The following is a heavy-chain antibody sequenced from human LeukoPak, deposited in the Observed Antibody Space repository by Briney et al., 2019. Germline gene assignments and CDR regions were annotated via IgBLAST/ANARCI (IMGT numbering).Heavy chain of an antibody. CDR2: INHSGST. J-gene: IGHJ5*02. Sequence: SETLSLTCAVYGGSFSGYYWSWIRQPPGKGLEWIGEINHSGSTNYNPSLKSRVTISVDTSKNQFSLRLSSVTAADTAVYYCARRADDYWFDPWGQGTLVTVSS. CDR1: GGSFSGYY. V-gene: IGHV4-34*01. CDR3: ARRADDYWFDP. D-gene: IGHD2-21*02.